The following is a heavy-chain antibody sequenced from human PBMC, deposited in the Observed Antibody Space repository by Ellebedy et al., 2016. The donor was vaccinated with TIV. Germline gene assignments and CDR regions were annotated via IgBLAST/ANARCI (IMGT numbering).Heavy chain of an antibody. CDR3: ARGRWLQPYFDY. Sequence: MPSETPSLTCTVSGGSISGSSYYWGWIRQHPGKGLEWIGYIYYTGSTYYNPSLKSRLIISVDTSKNQFSLKLTSVTAADTAVYYCARGRWLQPYFDYWGQGTPVTVSS. CDR2: IYYTGST. D-gene: IGHD5-24*01. J-gene: IGHJ4*02. CDR1: GGSISGSSYY. V-gene: IGHV4-31*03.